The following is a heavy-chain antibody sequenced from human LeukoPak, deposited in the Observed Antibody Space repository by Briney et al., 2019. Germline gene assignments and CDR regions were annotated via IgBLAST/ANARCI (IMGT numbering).Heavy chain of an antibody. J-gene: IGHJ4*02. CDR2: INPSGGST. CDR3: AREALGYCSGGSCFHFDY. CDR1: GYTFTSYY. D-gene: IGHD2-15*01. Sequence: ASVKVSCKASGYTFTSYYMHWVRQAPGQGLEWMGIINPSGGSTSYAQKFQGRVTMTRDTSTSTVYMELSSLRSEDTAVYYCAREALGYCSGGSCFHFDYWGQGTLVTVPS. V-gene: IGHV1-46*01.